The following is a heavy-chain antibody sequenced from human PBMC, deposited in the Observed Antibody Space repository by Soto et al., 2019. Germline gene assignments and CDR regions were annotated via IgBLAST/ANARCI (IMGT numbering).Heavy chain of an antibody. J-gene: IGHJ4*02. Sequence: ASVKVSCKASGYKFAGYGIGWVRQAPGQGLEWMGWISAYNGNPSYAQKFQGRVTMTTDTSTSAAYMELRRLRADDTAVYFCARVFRLAVESSCFDYWGQGTLVTVSS. CDR3: ARVFRLAVESSCFDY. V-gene: IGHV1-18*01. D-gene: IGHD6-19*01. CDR2: ISAYNGNP. CDR1: GYKFAGYG.